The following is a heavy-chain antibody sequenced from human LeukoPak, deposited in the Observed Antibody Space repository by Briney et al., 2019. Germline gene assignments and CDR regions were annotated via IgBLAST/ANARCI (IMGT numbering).Heavy chain of an antibody. CDR1: GGSFSGYF. V-gene: IGHV4-34*01. D-gene: IGHD2-15*01. CDR3: ARGCSGGSCYPAHFDY. J-gene: IGHJ4*02. CDR2: INHSGST. Sequence: SETLSLTCAIYGGSFSGYFWSGIRQPPGKGLEWIGEINHSGSTNYNPSLKSRVTISVDTSKNQFSLKLSSVTAADTAVYYCARGCSGGSCYPAHFDYWGEGTLVTVSS.